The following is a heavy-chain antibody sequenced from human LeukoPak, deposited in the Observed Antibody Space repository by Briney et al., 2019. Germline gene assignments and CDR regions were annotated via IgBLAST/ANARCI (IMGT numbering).Heavy chain of an antibody. Sequence: LSGGALRLSCVASGFTFSTYWMHWVRQAPGKGLVWVSRTNSDGSRTDYADSVQGRFTISRDNTENTLYLQMNSLRVEDTTVYYCARDRGINMVRGVIDYWGQGTLVTVSS. CDR1: GFTFSTYW. J-gene: IGHJ4*02. CDR2: TNSDGSRT. CDR3: ARDRGINMVRGVIDY. D-gene: IGHD3-10*01. V-gene: IGHV3-74*01.